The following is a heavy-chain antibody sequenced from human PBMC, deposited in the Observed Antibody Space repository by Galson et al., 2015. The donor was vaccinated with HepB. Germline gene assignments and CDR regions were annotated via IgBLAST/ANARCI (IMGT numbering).Heavy chain of an antibody. J-gene: IGHJ4*02. CDR2: ISYDGSNK. D-gene: IGHD4-11*01. V-gene: IGHV3-30*04. Sequence: SLRLSCAASGFTFSSYAMHWVRQAPGKGLEWVAVISYDGSNKYYADSVKGRFTISRDNSKNTLYLRMNSLRAEDTAVYYCARDVWYSNYGGSVFWGQGTLVTVSS. CDR3: ARDVWYSNYGGSVF. CDR1: GFTFSSYA.